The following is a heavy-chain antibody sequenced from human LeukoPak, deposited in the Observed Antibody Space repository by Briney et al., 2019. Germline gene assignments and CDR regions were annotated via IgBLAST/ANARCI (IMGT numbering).Heavy chain of an antibody. CDR3: ATLQWLLSEYPFDY. D-gene: IGHD3-3*01. Sequence: PGGSLRLSCAASGFTFSSYGMSWVRQAPGKGLEWVSAISGSGGSTYYADSVKGRFTISRDNAKNSLYLQMNSLRAEDTAVYYCATLQWLLSEYPFDYWGQGTLVTVSS. CDR2: ISGSGGST. V-gene: IGHV3-23*01. CDR1: GFTFSSYG. J-gene: IGHJ4*02.